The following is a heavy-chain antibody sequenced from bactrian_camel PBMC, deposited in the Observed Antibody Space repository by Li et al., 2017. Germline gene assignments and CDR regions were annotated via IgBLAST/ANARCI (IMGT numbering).Heavy chain of an antibody. CDR3: AADLVPGHAPPIGTSTGYEYRH. CDR1: GFTFSKFL. Sequence: VQLVKSGGGSVQPGGSLRLSCVASGFTFSKFLMTWVRQAPGKGLEWVSAINTGGGSQYYADSVKGRFTISVDNAKNPVMVYLQMTSLQPSDTAMYYCAADLVPGHAPPIGTSTGYEYRHWGQGTQVTVS. V-gene: IGHV3S40*01. J-gene: IGHJ4*01. CDR2: INTGGGSQ. D-gene: IGHD4*01.